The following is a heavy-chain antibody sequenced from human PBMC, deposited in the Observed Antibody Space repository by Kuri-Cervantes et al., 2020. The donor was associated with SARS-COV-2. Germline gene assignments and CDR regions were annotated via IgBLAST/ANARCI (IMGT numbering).Heavy chain of an antibody. CDR3: VRDGDHWNFDY. CDR1: GFTFSCHW. CDR2: INPDGSYR. Sequence: GESLKISCAASGFTFSCHWINWVRQAPGKGLVWVSRINPDGSYRNNADSEKGRINLSRDNAKNMLFVQMNSLSAEDTAVYYCVRDGDHWNFDYWGQGTLVTVSS. D-gene: IGHD1-1*01. V-gene: IGHV3-74*01. J-gene: IGHJ4*02.